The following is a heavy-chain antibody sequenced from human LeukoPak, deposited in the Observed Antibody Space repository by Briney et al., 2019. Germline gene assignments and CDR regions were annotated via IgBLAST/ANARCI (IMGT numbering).Heavy chain of an antibody. J-gene: IGHJ6*02. D-gene: IGHD4-17*01. CDR3: ARHIDYGDHDYYGMDV. CDR1: GYIFTSYW. Sequence: GESLKISCKGSGYIFTSYWIGWVRQMPGKGLEWMGIIYPGDSDTRYSPSFQGQVTISADKSITTAYLRWSSLKASDTAMYYCARHIDYGDHDYYGMDVWGQGTTVTVSS. CDR2: IYPGDSDT. V-gene: IGHV5-51*01.